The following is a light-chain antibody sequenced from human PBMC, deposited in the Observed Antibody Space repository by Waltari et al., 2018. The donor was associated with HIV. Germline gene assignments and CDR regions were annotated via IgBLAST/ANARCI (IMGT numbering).Light chain of an antibody. CDR2: GAS. CDR3: QHFDTSLPKHT. Sequence: EFVLTQSPGTLSLSPGERATLSCRASQSVSSSYLAWYQQRPGQAPRLLIYGASSRAAGIPDWFTGSGSGTDFTFTISSLEPEDFAVYYCQHFDTSLPKHTFGQGTKLEIK. V-gene: IGKV3-20*01. J-gene: IGKJ2*01. CDR1: QSVSSSY.